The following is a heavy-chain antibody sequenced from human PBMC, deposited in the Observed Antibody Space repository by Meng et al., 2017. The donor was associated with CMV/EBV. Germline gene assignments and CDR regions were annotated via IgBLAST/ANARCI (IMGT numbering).Heavy chain of an antibody. CDR2: IGNAGDT. J-gene: IGHJ6*02. D-gene: IGHD2-2*02. CDR3: AKDNCCLGKYQLLYEYSYYYGMDV. CDR1: GFTFSSYD. Sequence: GESLKISCAACGFTFSSYDMHWVRQATGKGLEWVSAIGNAGDTYYADSVKGRFTISRDNSKNTLYLQMNSLRAEDTAVYYCAKDNCCLGKYQLLYEYSYYYGMDVWGQGTTVTVSS. V-gene: IGHV3-13*01.